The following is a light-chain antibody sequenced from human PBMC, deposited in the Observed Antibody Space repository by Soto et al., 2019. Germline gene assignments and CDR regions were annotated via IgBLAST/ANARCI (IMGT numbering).Light chain of an antibody. CDR2: DGS. CDR1: SSDVGGYNY. Sequence: QSALTQPASVSGSPGQSITISCTGTSSDVGGYNYVSWYQQHPGKAPKLMIYDGSNRPSGVSNRFSGSKSGNTASLTISGRQAEEEADYYCSSYTGSRSIYVFGTGTKVTVL. J-gene: IGLJ1*01. CDR3: SSYTGSRSIYV. V-gene: IGLV2-14*01.